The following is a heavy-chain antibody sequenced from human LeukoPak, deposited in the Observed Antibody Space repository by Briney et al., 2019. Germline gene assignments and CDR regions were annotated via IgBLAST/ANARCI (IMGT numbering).Heavy chain of an antibody. J-gene: IGHJ6*02. D-gene: IGHD3-3*01. V-gene: IGHV4-61*02. Sequence: SETLSLTCTVSGGFISSGSYYWSWIRQPAGKGLEWIGRIYTSGSTNYNPSLKSRVTISVDTSKNQFSLKLSSVTAADTAVYYCARGGRDFWSGYYGKYYYYGMDVWGQGTTVTVSS. CDR1: GGFISSGSYY. CDR3: ARGGRDFWSGYYGKYYYYGMDV. CDR2: IYTSGST.